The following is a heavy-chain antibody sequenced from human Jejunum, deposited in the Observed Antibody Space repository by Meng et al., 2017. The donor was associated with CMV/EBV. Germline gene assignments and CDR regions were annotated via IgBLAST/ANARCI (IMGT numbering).Heavy chain of an antibody. Sequence: GGSTTSYYVSWIRQPPGKGLEWIGYRYYRETAYYSPSLRSRVTISADTTTNQFSLRLTSVTPADAAVYFCATTLYPKPFLNHFDPWGQGTLVTVSS. CDR3: ATTLYPKPFLNHFDP. CDR1: GGSTTSYY. D-gene: IGHD2/OR15-2a*01. V-gene: IGHV4-59*01. J-gene: IGHJ5*02. CDR2: RYYRETA.